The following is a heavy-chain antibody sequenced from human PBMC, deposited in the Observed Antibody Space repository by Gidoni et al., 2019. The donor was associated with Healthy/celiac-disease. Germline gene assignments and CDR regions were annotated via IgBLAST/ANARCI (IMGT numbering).Heavy chain of an antibody. D-gene: IGHD6-19*01. CDR2: INHSGST. J-gene: IGHJ3*02. CDR3: AIYSSGWYRAFDI. Sequence: QVQLQQWGAGLLKPSETLSHTCAVYGGAFSGYYWSWIRQPPGKGLEWIGEINHSGSTNYNPSLKSRVTISVDTSKNQFSLKLSSVTAADTAVYYCAIYSSGWYRAFDIWGQGTMVTVSS. CDR1: GGAFSGYY. V-gene: IGHV4-34*01.